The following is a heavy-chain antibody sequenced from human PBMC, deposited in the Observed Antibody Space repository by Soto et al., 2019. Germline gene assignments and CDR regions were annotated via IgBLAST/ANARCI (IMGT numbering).Heavy chain of an antibody. CDR3: ARSTWGYAFDI. D-gene: IGHD3-16*01. CDR2: IYYSGST. Sequence: QVQLQESGPGLVKPSETLSLTCTVSGGYINSHYWTWIRQPPGKGLEWIGYIYYSGSTNYNPSLKSRVTILTDKSKSHFSLRLTYLTAADTAVYYCARSTWGYAFDIWGQGAVVTVSS. CDR1: GGYINSHY. J-gene: IGHJ3*02. V-gene: IGHV4-59*08.